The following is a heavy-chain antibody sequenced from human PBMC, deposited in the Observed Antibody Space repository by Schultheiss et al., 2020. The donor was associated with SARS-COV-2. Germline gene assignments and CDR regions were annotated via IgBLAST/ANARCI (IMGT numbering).Heavy chain of an antibody. V-gene: IGHV4-39*07. Sequence: SQTLSLTCTVSGGSISSSSYYWGWIRQPPGKGLEWIGEINHSGSTNYNPSLKSRVTISVDTSKNQFSLKLSSVTAADTAVYYCAKPGGEQWLAKSFDYWGQGTLVTVSS. CDR2: INHSGST. CDR1: GGSISSSSYY. CDR3: AKPGGEQWLAKSFDY. J-gene: IGHJ4*02. D-gene: IGHD6-19*01.